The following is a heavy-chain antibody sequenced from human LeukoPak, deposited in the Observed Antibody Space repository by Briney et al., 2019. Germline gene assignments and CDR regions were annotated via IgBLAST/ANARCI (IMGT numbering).Heavy chain of an antibody. CDR2: IYTSGST. CDR1: GGSISSDSYY. CDR3: AGRIAVAGFDY. J-gene: IGHJ4*02. D-gene: IGHD6-19*01. Sequence: PSETLSLTCTVSGGSISSDSYYWNWIRQPAGKGLEWIGRIYTSGSTNYNPSLKSRVTISVDTSKKQFSLKLSSVTAADTAVYYCAGRIAVAGFDYWGQETLVTVSS. V-gene: IGHV4-61*02.